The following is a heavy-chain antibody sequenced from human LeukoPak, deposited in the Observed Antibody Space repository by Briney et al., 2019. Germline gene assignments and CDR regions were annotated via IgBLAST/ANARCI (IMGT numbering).Heavy chain of an antibody. CDR1: GGSISSYY. CDR2: IYYSGST. V-gene: IGHV4-59*01. Sequence: SETLSLTCTVSGGSISSYYWSWIRQPPGKGLEWIGYIYYSGSTNYNPSLKSRVTISVDTSKNQFSLKLSSVTAADTAVYYCARGEVEMATISFDYWGQGTLVTVSS. J-gene: IGHJ4*02. CDR3: ARGEVEMATISFDY. D-gene: IGHD5-24*01.